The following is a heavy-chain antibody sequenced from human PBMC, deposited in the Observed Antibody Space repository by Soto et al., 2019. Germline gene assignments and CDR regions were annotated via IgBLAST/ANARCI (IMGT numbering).Heavy chain of an antibody. CDR2: IYYSGTT. D-gene: IGHD1-1*01. Sequence: QVQLQESGPGLVKPSQTLSLTCTVSGGSISGGGYYWSWTRQHPGKGLEWIGYIYYSGTTYYNPSLKSRVTISVDTSKNQFSLKLSPVTAADTAVYYCARASGTTKFDIWGQGTMVIVSS. J-gene: IGHJ3*02. CDR3: ARASGTTKFDI. CDR1: GGSISGGGYY. V-gene: IGHV4-31*03.